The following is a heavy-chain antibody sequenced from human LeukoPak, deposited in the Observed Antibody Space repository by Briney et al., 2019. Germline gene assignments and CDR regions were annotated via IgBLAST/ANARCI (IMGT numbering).Heavy chain of an antibody. CDR1: GYTFSRYW. CDR2: VNEDGSQR. D-gene: IGHD3-3*01. Sequence: GGSLRHSCAASGYTFSRYWVTWVRQAPGKGLEWVANVNEDGSQRYYVDSVKGRFTISRDNAKNSLYLQMNSLRPEDTAVYYCARNNYWRFDYWGQGTPVTVSS. CDR3: ARNNYWRFDY. V-gene: IGHV3-7*01. J-gene: IGHJ4*02.